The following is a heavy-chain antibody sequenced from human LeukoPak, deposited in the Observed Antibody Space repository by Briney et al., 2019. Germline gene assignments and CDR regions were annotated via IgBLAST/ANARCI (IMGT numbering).Heavy chain of an antibody. J-gene: IGHJ3*02. Sequence: PGESLKISCKGSGYSFTSYWIGWVRQMPGKGLEWMGIIYPGDSDIRYSPSFQGQVTISADKSIGTAYLQWSSLKASDTAMYYCARHVNIAAAGTISFDIWGQGTMVTVSS. CDR2: IYPGDSDI. CDR1: GYSFTSYW. D-gene: IGHD6-13*01. V-gene: IGHV5-51*01. CDR3: ARHVNIAAAGTISFDI.